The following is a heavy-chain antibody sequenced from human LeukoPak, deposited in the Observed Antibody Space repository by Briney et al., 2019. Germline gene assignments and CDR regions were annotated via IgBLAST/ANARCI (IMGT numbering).Heavy chain of an antibody. CDR2: INHSGST. V-gene: IGHV4-34*01. Sequence: PSETLSLTCAVYGGSFSGCYWSWIRQPPGKGLEWIGEINHSGSTNYNPSLKSRVTISVDTSKNQFSLKLSSVIAADTAVYYCARAPRGDYWGQGTLVTVSS. J-gene: IGHJ4*02. CDR3: ARAPRGDY. D-gene: IGHD3-16*01. CDR1: GGSFSGCY.